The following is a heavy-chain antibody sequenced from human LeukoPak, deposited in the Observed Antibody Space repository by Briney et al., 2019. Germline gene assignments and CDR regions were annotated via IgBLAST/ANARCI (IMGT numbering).Heavy chain of an antibody. J-gene: IGHJ6*03. CDR1: DDSIGDYY. V-gene: IGHV4-4*07. CDR2: IYTSGST. Sequence: PSETLSLTCTVSDDSIGDYYWSWIRQSAGKGLEWIGRIYTSGSTNYNPSLKSRVTMSVDTSKNQFSLKLSSVTAADTAVYYCARGDLYYYYMDVWGKGTTVTVSS. CDR3: ARGDLYYYYMDV.